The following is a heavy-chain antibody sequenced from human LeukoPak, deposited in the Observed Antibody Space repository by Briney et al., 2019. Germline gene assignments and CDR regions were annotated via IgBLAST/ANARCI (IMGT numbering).Heavy chain of an antibody. J-gene: IGHJ4*02. Sequence: ASVKVSCKASGYTFTSYDINWVRQAPGQGLEWMGWISAYNGNTNYAQKLQGRVTMTTDTSTSTAYMELRSLRSDDTAVYYCARAILAGYSYGYVGYFDYWGQGTLVTVSS. D-gene: IGHD5-18*01. V-gene: IGHV1-18*01. CDR3: ARAILAGYSYGYVGYFDY. CDR2: ISAYNGNT. CDR1: GYTFTSYD.